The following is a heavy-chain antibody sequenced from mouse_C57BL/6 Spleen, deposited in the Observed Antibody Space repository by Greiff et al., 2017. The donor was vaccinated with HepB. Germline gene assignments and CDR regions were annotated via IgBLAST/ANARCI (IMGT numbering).Heavy chain of an antibody. CDR1: GYSITSGYY. V-gene: IGHV3-6*01. Sequence: VQLQQSGPGLVKPSQSLSLTCSVTGYSITSGYYWNWIRQFPGNKLEWMGYISYDGSNNYNPSLKNRISITRDTSKNQFFLKLNSVTTEDTATYYCASLRSNYWYFDVWGTGTTVTVSS. D-gene: IGHD2-5*01. CDR2: ISYDGSN. J-gene: IGHJ1*03. CDR3: ASLRSNYWYFDV.